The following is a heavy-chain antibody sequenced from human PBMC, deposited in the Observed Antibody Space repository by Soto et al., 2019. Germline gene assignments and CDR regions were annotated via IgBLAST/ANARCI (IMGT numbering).Heavy chain of an antibody. V-gene: IGHV3-23*01. Sequence: EVQLLESGGGLVQPGGSQRLSCTASGFTFSSYALSWVRQAPGKGLEWVSSISGSGGSTYYADSVKGRVTLSRDNSKNNLYLQLSSLRAEDTAVYYCAKESLKTPVNGPVDCWGQGTVVTVSS. D-gene: IGHD2-2*01. CDR2: ISGSGGST. CDR3: AKESLKTPVNGPVDC. J-gene: IGHJ4*02. CDR1: GFTFSSYA.